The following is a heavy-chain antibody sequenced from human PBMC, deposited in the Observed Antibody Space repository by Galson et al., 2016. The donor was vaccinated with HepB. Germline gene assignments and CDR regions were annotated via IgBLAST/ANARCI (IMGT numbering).Heavy chain of an antibody. CDR3: TRGFGAMVI. CDR1: GGSISSGGYC. J-gene: IGHJ4*02. Sequence: TLSLTCTVSGGSISSGGYCWSWIRQHPGKGLEWIGYIYDSGSPYHNPSLQSRVTISVDTSKKQFSLKLTSMTAADTAVYYCTRGFGAMVIWGQGTLVTVSS. CDR2: IYDSGSP. D-gene: IGHD5-18*01. V-gene: IGHV4-31*03.